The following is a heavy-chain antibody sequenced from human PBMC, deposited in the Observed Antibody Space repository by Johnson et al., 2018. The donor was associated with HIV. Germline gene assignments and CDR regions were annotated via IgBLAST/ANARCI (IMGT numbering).Heavy chain of an antibody. CDR2: ISSSGSTI. V-gene: IGHV3-11*04. CDR3: AREITPHKEGDAFDI. Sequence: QVQLVESGGGLVQPGGSLRLSCAASGFTVSSNYMSWVHQAPGKGLEWVSYISSSGSTIYYADSVKGRFTISRDNAKNSLYLQMNSLRAEDKAVYYCAREITPHKEGDAFDIWSQGTMVTVS. J-gene: IGHJ3*02. CDR1: GFTVSSNY. D-gene: IGHD1-14*01.